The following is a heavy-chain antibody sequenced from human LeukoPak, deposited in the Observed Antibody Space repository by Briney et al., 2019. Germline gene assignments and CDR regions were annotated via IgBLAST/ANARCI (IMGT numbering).Heavy chain of an antibody. J-gene: IGHJ3*02. V-gene: IGHV4-59*01. CDR1: GGSISSYY. CDR3: ARDGHRRYYYDSPGREDAFDI. Sequence: SETLSLTCTVPGGSISSYYWSWIRQPPGKGLEWIGYIYYSGSTNYNPSLKSRVTISVDTSKNQFSLKLSSVTAADTAVYYCARDGHRRYYYDSPGREDAFDIWGQGTMVTVSS. CDR2: IYYSGST. D-gene: IGHD3-22*01.